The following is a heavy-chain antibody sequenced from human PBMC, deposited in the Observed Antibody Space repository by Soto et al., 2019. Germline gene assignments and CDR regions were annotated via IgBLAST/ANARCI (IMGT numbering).Heavy chain of an antibody. V-gene: IGHV4-4*01. CDR2: IFHDGAA. Sequence: LALTCAVSGVSISSGNWWTWVRQSPQRGLEYIGEIFHDGAANYYPSFERRVAISVDTSKNQFSLKLTSVTAADTAIYFCARLVYDTRLNYMYSDFWGQGTLVTVSS. CDR1: GVSISSGNW. D-gene: IGHD3-10*01. CDR3: ARLVYDTRLNYMYSDF. J-gene: IGHJ4*02.